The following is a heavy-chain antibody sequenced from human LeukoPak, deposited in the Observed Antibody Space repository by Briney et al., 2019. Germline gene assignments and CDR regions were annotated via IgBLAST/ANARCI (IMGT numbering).Heavy chain of an antibody. D-gene: IGHD5-18*01. CDR1: GGSFSAYY. Sequence: SETLSLTCAVYGGSFSAYYWTWIRQPPGKGLEWIGEINHSGSSNYNSSLRSRVTISVDTSYKQFSLRLSSVTAADTAVYYCAPRGDIEHSYVYGKWFDPWGQGTRVTVTS. V-gene: IGHV4-34*01. J-gene: IGHJ5*02. CDR2: INHSGSS. CDR3: APRGDIEHSYVYGKWFDP.